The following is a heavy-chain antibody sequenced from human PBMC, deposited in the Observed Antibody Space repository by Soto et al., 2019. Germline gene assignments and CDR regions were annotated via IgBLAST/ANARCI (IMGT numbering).Heavy chain of an antibody. CDR2: ISAYNGNT. CDR3: ARDSAAGTWGLFDY. D-gene: IGHD6-13*01. CDR1: GYTFTAYG. J-gene: IGHJ4*02. Sequence: ASVKVSCKASGYTFTAYGVTWVRQAPGQGLEWMGWISAYNGNTNYAQKFQGRVTMATDTSTSTAYMELRSLSSDDTAVYYCARDSAAGTWGLFDYWGQGTLVTVSS. V-gene: IGHV1-18*04.